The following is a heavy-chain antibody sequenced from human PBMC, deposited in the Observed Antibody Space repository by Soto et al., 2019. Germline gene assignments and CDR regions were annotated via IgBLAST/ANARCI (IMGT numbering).Heavy chain of an antibody. CDR1: GDSVSSNSAA. V-gene: IGHV6-1*01. CDR3: AKYNSGPDAFDV. Sequence: SQTLSLTCAISGDSVSSNSAARNWIRQSPSRGLEWLGRTYYRSKKWSNDYAVSVKSRITINSDTSKNQFSLQLNSVTPEDTAIYYCAKYNSGPDAFDVWGHGTMVTVSS. D-gene: IGHD6-19*01. CDR2: TYYRSKKWSN. J-gene: IGHJ3*01.